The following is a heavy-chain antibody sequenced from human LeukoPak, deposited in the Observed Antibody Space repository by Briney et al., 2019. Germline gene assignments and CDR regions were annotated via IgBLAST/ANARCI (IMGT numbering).Heavy chain of an antibody. V-gene: IGHV3-48*03. CDR2: ISDSGRTT. Sequence: QTGGSLRLSCAVSGLTFSNFKMNWVRQAPGKGLEWVSYISDSGRTTFYADSVKGRFTISRDNAKNSLYLQMNSLRAEDTAVYYCARLTQTRSLFGSGSGYIEYWGQGTLVTVSS. CDR3: ARLTQTRSLFGSGSGYIEY. J-gene: IGHJ4*02. CDR1: GLTFSNFK. D-gene: IGHD3-10*01.